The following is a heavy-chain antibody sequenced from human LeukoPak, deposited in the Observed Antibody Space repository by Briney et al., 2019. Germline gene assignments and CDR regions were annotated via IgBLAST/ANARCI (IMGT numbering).Heavy chain of an antibody. J-gene: IGHJ4*02. CDR2: INHSGST. CDR3: ARAGYDYVWGSYREFDY. D-gene: IGHD3-16*02. CDR1: GGSFSGYY. V-gene: IGHV4-34*01. Sequence: SETLSLTCAVYGGSFSGYYWSWIRQPPGKGLEWIGEINHSGSTNYNPSLKSRVTISVDTSKNQFSLKLSSVTAADTAAYYCARAGYDYVWGSYREFDYWGQGTLVTVSS.